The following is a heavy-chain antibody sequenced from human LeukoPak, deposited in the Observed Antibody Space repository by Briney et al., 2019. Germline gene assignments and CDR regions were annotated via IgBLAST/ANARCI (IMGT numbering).Heavy chain of an antibody. V-gene: IGHV1-2*02. D-gene: IGHD6-19*01. CDR1: GYTFTGYY. J-gene: IGHJ4*02. CDR2: INPNSGGT. Sequence: GASVKVSCKASGYTFTGYYMHWVRQAPGQGLEWMGWINPNSGGTNYSQKFQGRVTMTRDTSISTAYMELSRLRSDDTAVYYCARDGRIAVAWYVDYWGQGTLVTVSS. CDR3: ARDGRIAVAWYVDY.